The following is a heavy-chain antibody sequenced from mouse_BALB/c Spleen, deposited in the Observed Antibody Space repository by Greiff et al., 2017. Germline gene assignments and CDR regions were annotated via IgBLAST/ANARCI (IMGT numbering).Heavy chain of an antibody. D-gene: IGHD1-1*01. CDR1: GYSFNSYW. CDR2: IYPGNSDT. V-gene: IGHV1-5*01. CDR3: TRDYYGNRSFDY. J-gene: IGHJ2*01. Sequence: VQLKESGTVLARPGASVKMSCKASGYSFNSYWMHWVKQRPGQGLEWIGAIYPGNSDTSYNQKFKGKAKLTAVTSASTAYMELSSLTNEDSAVYYRTRDYYGNRSFDYWGQGTTLTVSS.